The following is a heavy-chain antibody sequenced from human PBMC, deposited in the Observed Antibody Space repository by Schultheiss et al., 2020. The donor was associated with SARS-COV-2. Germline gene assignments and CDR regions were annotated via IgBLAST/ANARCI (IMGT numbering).Heavy chain of an antibody. CDR1: GFTFSSYS. V-gene: IGHV3-21*01. D-gene: IGHD6-19*01. CDR2: ISSSSSYI. Sequence: GGSLRLSCAASGFTFSSYSMNWVRQAPGKGLEWVSSISSSSSYIYYADSLKGRFAISRDNSKGTLYLQMNSLRADDTAVYYCARDVDSSAWNGMDVWGQGTTVTVSS. J-gene: IGHJ6*02. CDR3: ARDVDSSAWNGMDV.